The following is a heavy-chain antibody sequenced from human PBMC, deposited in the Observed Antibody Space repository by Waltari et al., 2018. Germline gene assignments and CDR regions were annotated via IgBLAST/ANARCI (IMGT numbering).Heavy chain of an antibody. Sequence: QVQLVQSGAEVKKPGASVKVSCKASGYTFTSYDINWVRQATGRGLEWMGWMNPNRGNTGYAQKFQGKVTMTRNTSISTAYMKLGSLRSEDTAVDYCARTSSGWVRLRYYYYGMDVWGQGTTVTVSS. CDR3: ARTSSGWVRLRYYYYGMDV. CDR2: MNPNRGNT. V-gene: IGHV1-8*01. D-gene: IGHD6-19*01. CDR1: GYTFTSYD. J-gene: IGHJ6*02.